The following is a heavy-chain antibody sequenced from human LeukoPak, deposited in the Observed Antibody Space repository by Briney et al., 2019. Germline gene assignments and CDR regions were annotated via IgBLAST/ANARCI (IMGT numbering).Heavy chain of an antibody. CDR3: ARQVGYYGSGSYYNSSPLDY. CDR2: INHSGST. J-gene: IGHJ4*02. D-gene: IGHD3-10*01. Sequence: SETLSLTCAVYGGSFSGYYWSWIRQPPGKGLEWIGEINHSGSTNYNPSLKSRVTISVDTSKNQFSLKLSSVTAADTAVYYCARQVGYYGSGSYYNSSPLDYWGQGTLVTVSS. V-gene: IGHV4-34*01. CDR1: GGSFSGYY.